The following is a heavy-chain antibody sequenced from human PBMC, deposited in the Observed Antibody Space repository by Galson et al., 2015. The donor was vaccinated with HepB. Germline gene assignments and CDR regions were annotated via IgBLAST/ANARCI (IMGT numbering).Heavy chain of an antibody. V-gene: IGHV1-3*01. CDR2: INAGNGNT. CDR3: ARDLAQMGDSSSWYSHYYYGMDV. CDR1: GYTFTSYA. D-gene: IGHD6-13*01. J-gene: IGHJ6*02. Sequence: SVKVSCKASGYTFTSYAMHWVRQAPGQRLEWMGWINAGNGNTKYSQKFQGRVTITRDTSASTAYMELSSLRSEDTAVYYCARDLAQMGDSSSWYSHYYYGMDVWGQGTTVTVSS.